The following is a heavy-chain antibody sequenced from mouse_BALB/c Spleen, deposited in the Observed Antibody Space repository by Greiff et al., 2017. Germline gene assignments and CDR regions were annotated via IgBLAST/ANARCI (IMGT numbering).Heavy chain of an antibody. CDR1: GFSLSTSGMG. D-gene: IGHD2-10*01. CDR2: IYWDDDK. J-gene: IGHJ4*01. V-gene: IGHV8-12*01. CDR3: ARLPYYGNYGAMDY. Sequence: QVTLKVSGPGILQPSQTLSLTCSFSGFSLSTSGMGVSWIRQPSGKGLEWLAHIYWDDDKRYNPSLKSRLTISKDTSRNQVFLKITSVDTADTATYYCARLPYYGNYGAMDYWGQGTSVTVSS.